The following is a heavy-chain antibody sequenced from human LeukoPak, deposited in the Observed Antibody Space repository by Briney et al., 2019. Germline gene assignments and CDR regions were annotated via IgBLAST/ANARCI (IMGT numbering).Heavy chain of an antibody. D-gene: IGHD1/OR15-1a*01. CDR1: GLTFTDYW. Sequence: GESLRISCAVSGLTFTDYWMNWVRQAPGKGLEWVASIKQDGGEKSYVDSVKGRFTISRDNAKRSLYLQMTSLRAEDTAVYYCARDGTAPALYFDLWGQGTLVAVSP. J-gene: IGHJ4*01. CDR3: ARDGTAPALYFDL. CDR2: IKQDGGEK. V-gene: IGHV3-7*01.